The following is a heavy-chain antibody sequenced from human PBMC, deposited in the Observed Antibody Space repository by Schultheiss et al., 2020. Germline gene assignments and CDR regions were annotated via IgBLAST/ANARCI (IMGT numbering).Heavy chain of an antibody. CDR1: GFTFENFA. J-gene: IGHJ4*02. CDR3: AKDLSVVVVAATLFDY. V-gene: IGHV3-9*01. D-gene: IGHD2-15*01. Sequence: GGSLRLSCAASGFTFENFAMHWLRQAPGKGLEWVSGISWNSGSIGYADSVKGRFTISRDNSKNTLYLQMNSLRAEDTAVYYCAKDLSVVVVAATLFDYWGQGTLVTVSS. CDR2: ISWNSGSI.